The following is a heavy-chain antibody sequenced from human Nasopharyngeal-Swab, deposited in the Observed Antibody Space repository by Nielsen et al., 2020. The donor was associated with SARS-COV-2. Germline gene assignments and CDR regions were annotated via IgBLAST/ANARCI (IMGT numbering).Heavy chain of an antibody. CDR1: GYIFTSHW. CDR2: IYPGGSDT. J-gene: IGHJ4*02. Sequence: GESLKISCKASGYIFTSHWIGWVRQMPGKGLQWMGIIYPGGSDTKYSPSFQGQVTISADKSISTAYLQWSSLKASDTAMYYCARQRLADYWGQGTLVTVSS. V-gene: IGHV5-51*01. CDR3: ARQRLADY. D-gene: IGHD6-25*01.